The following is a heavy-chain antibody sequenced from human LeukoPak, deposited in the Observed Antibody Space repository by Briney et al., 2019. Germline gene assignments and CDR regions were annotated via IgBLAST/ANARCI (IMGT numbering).Heavy chain of an antibody. D-gene: IGHD6-19*01. CDR2: IYYSGST. CDR3: ASFNSGWYYFDY. J-gene: IGHJ4*02. Sequence: SETLSLTCTVSGGSISSSSYYWGWIRQPPGKGLEWIGSIYYSGSTYYNPSLKSRVTISVDKSKNQFSLKVSSVTAADTAVYYCASFNSGWYYFDYWGQGTLVTVSS. CDR1: GGSISSSSYY. V-gene: IGHV4-39*07.